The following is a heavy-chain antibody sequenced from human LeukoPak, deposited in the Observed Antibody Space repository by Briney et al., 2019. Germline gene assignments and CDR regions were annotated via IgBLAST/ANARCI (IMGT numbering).Heavy chain of an antibody. CDR2: INSDGSST. D-gene: IGHD3-3*01. Sequence: PGGSLRLSCAASGFTFSSYWMHWVRQAPGKGLVWVSRINSDGSSTSYADSVKSRFTISRDNAKNTLYLQMNSLRAEDTAAYYCARDYDRYYMDVWGKGTTVTVSS. J-gene: IGHJ6*03. CDR3: ARDYDRYYMDV. V-gene: IGHV3-74*01. CDR1: GFTFSSYW.